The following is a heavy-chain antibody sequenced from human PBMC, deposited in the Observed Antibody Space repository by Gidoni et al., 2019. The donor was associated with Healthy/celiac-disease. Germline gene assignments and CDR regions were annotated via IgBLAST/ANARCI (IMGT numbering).Heavy chain of an antibody. CDR2: IWYDGSNK. Sequence: QVQLVESGGGVVQPGRSLRLSCAASGFTFSSSGMHWVRQAPGKGLEWVAVIWYDGSNKYYADSVKGRFTISRDNSKNTLYLQMNSLRAEDTAVYYCARDRGDGDYYYGMDVWGQGTTVTVSS. J-gene: IGHJ6*02. CDR1: GFTFSSSG. V-gene: IGHV3-33*01. CDR3: ARDRGDGDYYYGMDV. D-gene: IGHD3-10*01.